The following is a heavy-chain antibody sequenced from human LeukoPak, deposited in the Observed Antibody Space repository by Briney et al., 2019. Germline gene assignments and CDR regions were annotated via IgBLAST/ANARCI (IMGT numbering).Heavy chain of an antibody. V-gene: IGHV4-61*02. CDR2: IYTSGST. D-gene: IGHD6-13*01. Sequence: SQTLSLTCTVSGGSISSGSYYWSWIRQPAGKGLEWIGRIYTSGSTNYNPSLKSRVTISVDTSKNQFSLKLSSVTAADTAVYYCARDGTPLAAGGFDYWGQGTLVTVSS. J-gene: IGHJ4*02. CDR1: GGSISSGSYY. CDR3: ARDGTPLAAGGFDY.